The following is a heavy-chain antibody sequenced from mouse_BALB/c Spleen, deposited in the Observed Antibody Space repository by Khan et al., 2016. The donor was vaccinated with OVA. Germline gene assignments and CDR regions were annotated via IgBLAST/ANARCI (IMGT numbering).Heavy chain of an antibody. D-gene: IGHD3-2*02. J-gene: IGHJ2*01. Sequence: VQLQQSGAELVRPGASVKLSCKTSGYIFTNYWIHWVKQRSGQGLEWIARIYPGTDNSYYNEKLKDRATLTADKSSSTVYMQLSSLKAEDSAVYFCARGEALYYFDDWGQGTTLTVSS. CDR1: GYIFTNYW. CDR3: ARGEALYYFDD. V-gene: IGHV1-76*01. CDR2: IYPGTDNS.